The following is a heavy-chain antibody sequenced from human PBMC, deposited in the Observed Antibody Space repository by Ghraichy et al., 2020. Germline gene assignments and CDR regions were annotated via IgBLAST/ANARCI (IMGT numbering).Heavy chain of an antibody. J-gene: IGHJ6*02. D-gene: IGHD4-17*01. CDR3: ARGGIYGDYVDYYYYGMDG. CDR1: GGSISSYY. CDR2: IYTSGST. Sequence: SETLSLTCTVSGGSISSYYWSWIRQPAGKGLEWIGRIYTSGSTNYNPSLKSRVTMSVDTSKNQFSLKLSSVTAADTAVYYCARGGIYGDYVDYYYYGMDGWGQGTTVTVSS. V-gene: IGHV4-4*07.